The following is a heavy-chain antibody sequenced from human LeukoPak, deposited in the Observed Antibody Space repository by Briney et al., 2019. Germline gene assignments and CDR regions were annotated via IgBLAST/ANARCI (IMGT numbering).Heavy chain of an antibody. D-gene: IGHD3-3*01. CDR2: ISGSGGST. CDR3: AKVPYSDFWSGYSYYFDY. Sequence: GESLTLSCAVSGFTFRSYAMTWVRQAPGKGLEWVSGISGSGGSTHYGDSEKGRFTISRDNSKSTLYLQMNSLRAEDTAVYYCAKVPYSDFWSGYSYYFDYWGQGTLVTVSS. CDR1: GFTFRSYA. J-gene: IGHJ4*02. V-gene: IGHV3-23*01.